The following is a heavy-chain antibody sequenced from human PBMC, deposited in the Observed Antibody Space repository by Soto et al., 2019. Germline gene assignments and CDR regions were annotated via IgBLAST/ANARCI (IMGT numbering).Heavy chain of an antibody. V-gene: IGHV3-21*01. CDR2: ISSSSSYI. Sequence: PGGSLRLSCAASGFTFSSYSMNWVRQAPGKGLEWVSSISSSSSYIYYADSVKGRFTISRDNAKNSLYLQMNSLRAEDTAVYYCASSGYDFCSGYYSMDPWGQGTLVTGSS. CDR3: ASSGYDFCSGYYSMDP. D-gene: IGHD3-3*01. CDR1: GFTFSSYS. J-gene: IGHJ5*02.